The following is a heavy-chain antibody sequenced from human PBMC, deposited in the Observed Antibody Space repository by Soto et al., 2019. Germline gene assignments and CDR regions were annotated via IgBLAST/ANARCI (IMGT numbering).Heavy chain of an antibody. CDR2: ISGSGGST. CDR1: GFTFSSYA. J-gene: IGHJ3*02. Sequence: EVQLLESGGGLVQPGGSLRLSCAASGFTFSSYAMSWVRQAPGKGLEWVSAISGSGGSTYYADSVKGRFTISRDNSKNTLYLQMNSRRAEDTAVYYCAKGGCSGGSCYSLFGDAFDIWGQGTMVTVSS. V-gene: IGHV3-23*01. CDR3: AKGGCSGGSCYSLFGDAFDI. D-gene: IGHD2-15*01.